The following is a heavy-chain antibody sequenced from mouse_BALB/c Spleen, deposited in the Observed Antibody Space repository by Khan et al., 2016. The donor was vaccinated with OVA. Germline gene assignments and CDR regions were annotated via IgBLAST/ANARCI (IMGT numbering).Heavy chain of an antibody. V-gene: IGHV1-7*01. J-gene: IGHJ2*01. Sequence: QVQLQQSGAELAKPGASVKMSCKASGYTFTTYWMHWVKQRPGQGLEWIGYINPTTGYTDYNEKFKDRATLSADKSSSTAYMQLSSQTSEDSSVYYWTRDRIDYWGQGTTLTVSS. CDR2: INPTTGYT. CDR3: TRDRIDY. CDR1: GYTFTTYW.